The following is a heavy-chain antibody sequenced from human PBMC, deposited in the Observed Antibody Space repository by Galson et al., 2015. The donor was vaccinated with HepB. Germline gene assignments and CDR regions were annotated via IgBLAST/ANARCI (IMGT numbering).Heavy chain of an antibody. J-gene: IGHJ4*02. V-gene: IGHV3-30-3*01. CDR3: ARDGEGFGELLSHYFDY. Sequence: SLRLSCAASGFTFSSYAMHWVRQAPGKGLEWVAVISYDGSNKYYADSVKGRFTISRDNSKNTLYLQMNSLRAEDTAVYYCARDGEGFGELLSHYFDYWGQGTLVTVSS. D-gene: IGHD3-10*01. CDR2: ISYDGSNK. CDR1: GFTFSSYA.